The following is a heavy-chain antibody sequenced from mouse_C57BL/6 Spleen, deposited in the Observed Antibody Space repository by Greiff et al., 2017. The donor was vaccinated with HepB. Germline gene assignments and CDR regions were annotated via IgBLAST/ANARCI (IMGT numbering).Heavy chain of an antibody. Sequence: VHLVESGAELVRPGASVTLSCKASGYTFTDYEMHWVKQTPVHGLEWIGAIDPETGGTAYNQKFKGKAILTADKSSSTAYMELRSLTSEDSAVYYCTRSGNSPFDYWGQGTTLTVAS. CDR3: TRSGNSPFDY. V-gene: IGHV1-15*01. D-gene: IGHD1-3*01. CDR2: IDPETGGT. CDR1: GYTFTDYE. J-gene: IGHJ2*01.